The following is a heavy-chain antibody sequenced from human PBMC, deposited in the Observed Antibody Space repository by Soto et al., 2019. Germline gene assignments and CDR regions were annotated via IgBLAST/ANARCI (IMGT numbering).Heavy chain of an antibody. J-gene: IGHJ6*02. D-gene: IGHD3-9*01. Sequence: GGSLRLSCAASGFTFSSYGMHWVRQAPGKGLEWVAVIWYDGSNKYYADSVKGRFTISRDNSKNTLYLQMNSLRAEDTAVYYCARDPAYYDILTGYGTRYYYYGMDVWGQGTTVTVSS. CDR3: ARDPAYYDILTGYGTRYYYYGMDV. CDR1: GFTFSSYG. V-gene: IGHV3-33*01. CDR2: IWYDGSNK.